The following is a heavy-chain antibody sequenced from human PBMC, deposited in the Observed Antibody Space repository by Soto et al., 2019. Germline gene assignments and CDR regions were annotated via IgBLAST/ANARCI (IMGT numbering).Heavy chain of an antibody. CDR3: ATGGRGYSYAPRFYLEY. J-gene: IGHJ4*02. CDR1: GAIFSSNA. D-gene: IGHD5-18*01. CDR2: ILPIFGRT. Sequence: QVQLVQSGAEVKKPGSSVKVTCKASGAIFSSNAISWVRQAPGQGLEWMGGILPIFGRTNYAQKFQGRVTITADESTRTAYMELSSLKSEATAVYYCATGGRGYSYAPRFYLEYWGQGTLVTVSS. V-gene: IGHV1-69*01.